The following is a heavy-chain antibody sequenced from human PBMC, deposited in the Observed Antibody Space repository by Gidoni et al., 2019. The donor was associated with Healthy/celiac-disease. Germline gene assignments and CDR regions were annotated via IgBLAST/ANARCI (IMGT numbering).Heavy chain of an antibody. D-gene: IGHD6-13*01. Sequence: QVQLVESGGGVVQPGRSLRLSGAASGFTFSSYAMHWVRQAPGKGLEWVAVISFDGSNKYYAGSVKGRFTISRDHSKNTLYLQMNSLRAEDTAVYYCARVAGYSSPYFDYWGQGTLVTVSS. CDR3: ARVAGYSSPYFDY. CDR2: ISFDGSNK. V-gene: IGHV3-30-3*01. J-gene: IGHJ4*02. CDR1: GFTFSSYA.